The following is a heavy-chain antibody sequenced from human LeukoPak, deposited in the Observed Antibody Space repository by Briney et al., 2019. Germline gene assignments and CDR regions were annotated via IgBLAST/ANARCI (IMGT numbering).Heavy chain of an antibody. CDR3: ASREQSIAAAGDDY. V-gene: IGHV1-69*13. J-gene: IGHJ4*02. Sequence: SVKVSCKVSGYTLTELSMHWVRQAPGQGLEWMGGIIPIFGTANYAQKFQGRVTITADESTSTAYMELSSLRSEDTAVYYCASREQSIAAAGDDYWGQGTLVTVSS. D-gene: IGHD6-13*01. CDR2: IIPIFGTA. CDR1: GYTLTELS.